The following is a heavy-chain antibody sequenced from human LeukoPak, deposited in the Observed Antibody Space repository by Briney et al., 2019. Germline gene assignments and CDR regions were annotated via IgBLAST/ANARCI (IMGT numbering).Heavy chain of an antibody. V-gene: IGHV3-23*01. Sequence: GGSLRLSCAASGFTFSSYAMSWVRQAPGKGLEWVSTFSGSGGNTYYADSVKGRFTISRDNSKNTLYLQMNSLRAEDTAVYYCASSLGEYYYMDVWGKGTTVTVSS. CDR1: GFTFSSYA. CDR2: FSGSGGNT. J-gene: IGHJ6*03. D-gene: IGHD3-16*01. CDR3: ASSLGEYYYMDV.